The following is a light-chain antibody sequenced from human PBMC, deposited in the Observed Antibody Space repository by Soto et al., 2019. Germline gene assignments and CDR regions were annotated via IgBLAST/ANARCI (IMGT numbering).Light chain of an antibody. CDR2: DAS. Sequence: EFVLTQSPGTLSLSPGERATLSCRASQSVSSYLAWYQQKPGQAPGLLIYDASNRATGIPARFSGSGSGTDFTLTISSLEPEDFAVYYCQQRSNWPPTFGQGTRLEI. V-gene: IGKV3-11*01. J-gene: IGKJ5*01. CDR1: QSVSSY. CDR3: QQRSNWPPT.